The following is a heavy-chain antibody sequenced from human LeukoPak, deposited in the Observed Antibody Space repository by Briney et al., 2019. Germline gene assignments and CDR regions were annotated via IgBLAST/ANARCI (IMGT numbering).Heavy chain of an antibody. CDR3: ASGVFDWLARDAFDI. J-gene: IGHJ3*02. CDR2: IYTSGST. V-gene: IGHV4-4*07. CDR1: GGSISSYY. Sequence: PSETLSLTCTVSGGSISSYYWSWIRQPAGKGLEWIGRIYTSGSTNYNPSLKSRVTMSVDTSKNQFSLKLSSVTAADTAVYYCASGVFDWLARDAFDIWGQGTMVTVSS. D-gene: IGHD3-9*01.